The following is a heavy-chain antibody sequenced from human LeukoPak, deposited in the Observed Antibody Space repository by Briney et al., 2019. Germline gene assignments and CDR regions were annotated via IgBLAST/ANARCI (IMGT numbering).Heavy chain of an antibody. CDR1: GGSISSYY. CDR2: IYYSGST. V-gene: IGHV4-59*12. Sequence: SETLSLTCTVSGGSISSYYWSWIRQPPGKGLEWIGYIYYSGSTYYNPSLKSRVTISVDTSKNQFSLKLSSVTAADTAVYYCARGQQPGAFDIWGQGTMVTVSS. CDR3: ARGQQPGAFDI. J-gene: IGHJ3*02. D-gene: IGHD6-13*01.